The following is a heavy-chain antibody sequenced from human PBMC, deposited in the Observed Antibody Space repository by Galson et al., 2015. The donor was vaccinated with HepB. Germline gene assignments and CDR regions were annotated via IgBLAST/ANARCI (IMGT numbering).Heavy chain of an antibody. CDR3: AKGYGLFDS. Sequence: SLRLSCAASGFAFDTHAMSWVRQAPGRGLEWISGISGNGDSTFYADSAKGRFTVSRDNSNNMWYLQMNSLSAEDAGLYFCAKGYGLFDSWGQGILVTVSS. V-gene: IGHV3-23*01. D-gene: IGHD5-18*01. J-gene: IGHJ5*01. CDR2: ISGNGDST. CDR1: GFAFDTHA.